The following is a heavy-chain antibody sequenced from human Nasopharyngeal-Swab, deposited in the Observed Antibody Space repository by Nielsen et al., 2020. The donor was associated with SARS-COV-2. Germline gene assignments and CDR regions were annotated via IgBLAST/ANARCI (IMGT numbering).Heavy chain of an antibody. CDR3: ARLGSSWLDYYDY. CDR2: IYPRDSDT. Sequence: GESLKISCDVSGYSFTSYWIAWVRQMPGKGLEWMGIIYPRDSDTRYSPSFQGQVTISADKSISTAYLQWTSLKASDSARYYCARLGSSWLDYYDYWGQGTLVTVPS. J-gene: IGHJ4*02. CDR1: GYSFTSYW. D-gene: IGHD6-13*01. V-gene: IGHV5-51*01.